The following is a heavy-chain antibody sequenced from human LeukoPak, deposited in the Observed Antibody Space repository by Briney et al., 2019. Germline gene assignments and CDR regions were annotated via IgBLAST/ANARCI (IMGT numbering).Heavy chain of an antibody. CDR1: GGSISSSNW. CDR2: IYHSGST. V-gene: IGHV4-4*02. CDR3: ARADIAAAARRSNYFDY. D-gene: IGHD6-13*01. Sequence: PSETLSLTCAVSGGSISSSNWWSWVRQPPGKGLEWIGEIYHSGSTNYNPSLKSRVTISVDKSKNQFSLKLGSVTAADTAVYYCARADIAAAARRSNYFDYWGQGTLVTVSS. J-gene: IGHJ4*02.